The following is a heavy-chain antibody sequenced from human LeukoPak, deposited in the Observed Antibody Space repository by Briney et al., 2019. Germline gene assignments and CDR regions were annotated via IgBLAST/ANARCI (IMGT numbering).Heavy chain of an antibody. CDR3: ARLPSLITMHGIDAFDI. CDR2: IYHSGST. D-gene: IGHD3-10*01. CDR1: GRSISSSNW. V-gene: IGHV4-4*02. Sequence: NSSETLSLTCAVSGRSISSSNWWSWVREPPGKGLAGIGEIYHSGSTNYNPSPKSRVTISVDKSKNQFSLKLSSVTAADPAVYYCARLPSLITMHGIDAFDIWAQGPMVTVSS. J-gene: IGHJ3*02.